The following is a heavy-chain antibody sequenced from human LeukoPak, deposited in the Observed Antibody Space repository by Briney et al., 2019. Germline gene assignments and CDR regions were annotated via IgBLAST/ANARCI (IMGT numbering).Heavy chain of an antibody. CDR3: TITYYDFWSGYYAFDY. CDR1: GFTFSGSA. Sequence: GGSLRLSCAASGFTFSGSAMHWVRQASGKGLEWVGRIISKANSYATAYAASVKGRFTISRDDSKNTAYLQMNSLKTEDTAVYYCTITYYDFWSGYYAFDYWGQGTLVTVSS. V-gene: IGHV3-73*01. J-gene: IGHJ4*02. D-gene: IGHD3-3*01. CDR2: IISKANSYAT.